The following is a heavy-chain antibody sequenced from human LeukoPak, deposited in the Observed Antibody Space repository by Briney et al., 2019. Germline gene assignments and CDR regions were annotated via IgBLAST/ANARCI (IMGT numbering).Heavy chain of an antibody. CDR1: GFTFSSYE. J-gene: IGHJ3*02. V-gene: IGHV3-48*03. Sequence: PGGSLRLSCAASGFTFSSYEMNWVRQAPRKGLEWVSYISSSGSTIYYADSVKGRFTISRENAKNSLYLQMNSLRAEDTAVYYCASRRGYCSSTSCYTGAFDIWGQGTMVTVSS. CDR2: ISSSGSTI. D-gene: IGHD2-2*02. CDR3: ASRRGYCSSTSCYTGAFDI.